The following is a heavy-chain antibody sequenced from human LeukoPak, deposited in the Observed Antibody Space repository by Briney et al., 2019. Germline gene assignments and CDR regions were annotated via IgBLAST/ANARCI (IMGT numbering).Heavy chain of an antibody. CDR2: ISWNSGNI. CDR3: AKDNDPIVGAIAIDY. Sequence: GGSLRLSCAGSGFTFDDFAMHWVRQAPGKGLEWVSGISWNSGNIDYADSVKGRFTISRDNAKNSLFLQMDSLRAEDTALYYCAKDNDPIVGAIAIDYWGQGTLVTASS. V-gene: IGHV3-9*01. D-gene: IGHD1-26*01. CDR1: GFTFDDFA. J-gene: IGHJ4*02.